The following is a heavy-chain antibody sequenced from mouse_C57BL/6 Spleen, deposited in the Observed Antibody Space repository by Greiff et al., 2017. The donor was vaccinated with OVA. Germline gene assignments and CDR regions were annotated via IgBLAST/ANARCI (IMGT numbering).Heavy chain of an antibody. V-gene: IGHV1-55*01. CDR2: IYPGSGST. D-gene: IGHD2-3*01. J-gene: IGHJ2*01. CDR3: ARRGGYYVGYYLDY. CDR1: GYTFTSYW. Sequence: QVQLQQPGAELVKPGASVKMSCKASGYTFTSYWITWVKQRPGQGLAWIGDIYPGSGSTNYNAKFKSKATLTVDTSSSTAYMQLSSLTSEDSAVYYCARRGGYYVGYYLDYWGQGTTLTVSS.